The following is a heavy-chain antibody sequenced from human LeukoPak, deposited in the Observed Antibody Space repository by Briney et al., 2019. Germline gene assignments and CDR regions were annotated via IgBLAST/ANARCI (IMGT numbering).Heavy chain of an antibody. J-gene: IGHJ4*02. CDR1: GFTFSSYE. CDR2: VSGSGGST. V-gene: IGHV3-23*01. D-gene: IGHD5-12*01. Sequence: GGSLRLSCAASGFTFSSYEMNWVRQAPGKGLEWVSAVSGSGGSTYYADSVKGRFTISRDNSKNTLYLQMNSLRAEDTAVYYCASMVATFRDYWGQGTLVTVSS. CDR3: ASMVATFRDY.